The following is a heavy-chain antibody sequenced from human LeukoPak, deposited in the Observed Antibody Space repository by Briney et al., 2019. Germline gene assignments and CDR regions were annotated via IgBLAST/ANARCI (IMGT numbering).Heavy chain of an antibody. CDR1: GFTFDDYA. Sequence: GRSLRLSCAASGFTFDDYAMHWVRQAPGKGLEWVSGISWNSGSIGYADSVKGRFTISRDNAKNSLYLQMNSLRAEDTAVYYCWVRYSPDAFDIWGQGTMVTVSS. CDR2: ISWNSGSI. V-gene: IGHV3-9*01. D-gene: IGHD3-9*01. J-gene: IGHJ3*02. CDR3: WVRYSPDAFDI.